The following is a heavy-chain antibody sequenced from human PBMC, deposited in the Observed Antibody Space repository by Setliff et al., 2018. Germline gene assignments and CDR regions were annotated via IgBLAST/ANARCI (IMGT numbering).Heavy chain of an antibody. D-gene: IGHD1-20*01. V-gene: IGHV3-23*01. CDR1: GFTFRDYS. CDR2: IVQSSDV. CDR3: AKDRVPDGIWEFDS. J-gene: IGHJ4*02. Sequence: GESLKISCATSGFTFRDYSLVWVRQAPGKGLEWVSGIVQSSDVVYADSVKGRFIMSRDNSRNTISLQINDLRVEDTATYYCAKDRVPDGIWEFDSWGQGLRVTVSS.